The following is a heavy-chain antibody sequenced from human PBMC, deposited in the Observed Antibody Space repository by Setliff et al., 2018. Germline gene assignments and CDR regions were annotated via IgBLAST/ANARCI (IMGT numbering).Heavy chain of an antibody. D-gene: IGHD3-16*01. CDR3: ARLRGAFDY. V-gene: IGHV4-31*03. Sequence: PSETLSLTCTVSGGSISSGGYYWSWIRQHPGKGLEWIGYIYYSGITYYNPSLKSRVTISVDTSKNQFSLRLNSATAADTAVYYCARLRGAFDYWGQGTLVTVSS. J-gene: IGHJ4*02. CDR2: IYYSGIT. CDR1: GGSISSGGYY.